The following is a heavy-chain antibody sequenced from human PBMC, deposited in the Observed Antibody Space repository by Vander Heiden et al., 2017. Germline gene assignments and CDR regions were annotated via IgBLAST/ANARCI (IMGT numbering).Heavy chain of an antibody. J-gene: IGHJ4*02. CDR2: ITGSGGNT. CDR3: AKGMGAQFYFFDD. CDR1: GFTFSNYA. V-gene: IGHV3-23*01. Sequence: EVQLLDSGGGLVQPGRSLRLSCVASGFTFSNYAMTWVRRAPGKGLEWVSAITGSGGNTYYADSVKGRFTLSRDNSKNTLYLQMNSLRADDTAAYYCAKGMGAQFYFFDDWGQGTLVTVSS. D-gene: IGHD1-26*01.